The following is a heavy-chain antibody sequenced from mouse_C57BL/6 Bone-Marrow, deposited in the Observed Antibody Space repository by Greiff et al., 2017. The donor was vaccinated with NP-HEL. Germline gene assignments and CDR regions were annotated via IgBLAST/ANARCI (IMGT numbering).Heavy chain of an antibody. V-gene: IGHV5-4*01. CDR1: GFTFSSYA. D-gene: IGHD1-1*02. CDR2: ISDGGSYT. CDR3: ARDGLWPYAMDY. J-gene: IGHJ4*01. Sequence: EVKLVESGGGLVKPGGSLKLSCAASGFTFSSYAMSWVRQTPEKRLEWVATISDGGSYTYYPDNVKGRFTISRDNAKNNLYLQMSHLKSEDTAMYYCARDGLWPYAMDYWGQGTSVTVSS.